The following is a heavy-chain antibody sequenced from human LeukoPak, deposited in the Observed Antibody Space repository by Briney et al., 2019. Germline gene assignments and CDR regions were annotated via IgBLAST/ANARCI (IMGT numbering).Heavy chain of an antibody. V-gene: IGHV4-4*07. J-gene: IGHJ4*02. CDR2: IYTSGST. Sequence: SETLSLTCTVSGGSISSYYWSWIRQPAGKGLEWIGRIYTSGSTNYNPSLKSRVTMSVDTSKNQFSLKLSSVTAADTAIYYCARYYYGSGSYQFDYWGQGTLVTVSS. CDR1: GGSISSYY. D-gene: IGHD3-10*01. CDR3: ARYYYGSGSYQFDY.